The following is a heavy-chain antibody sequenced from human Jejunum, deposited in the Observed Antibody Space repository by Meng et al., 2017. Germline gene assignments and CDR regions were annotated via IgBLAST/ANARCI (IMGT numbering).Heavy chain of an antibody. CDR3: VRTGGSGDY. CDR1: GFTFSGYW. D-gene: IGHD3-10*01. CDR2: INPDGSYE. J-gene: IGHJ4*02. V-gene: IGHV3-7*01. Sequence: GESLKISCAASGFTFSGYWMNWIRQAPGKGLEWVANINPDGSYELYVDSVKGRFTISRDNVKNSLDLQMNSLRVEDTAMYYCVRTGGSGDYWGQGNLVTVSS.